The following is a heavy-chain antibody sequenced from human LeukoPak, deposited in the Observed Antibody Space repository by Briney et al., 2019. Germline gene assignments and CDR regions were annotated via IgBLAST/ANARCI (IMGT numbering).Heavy chain of an antibody. CDR2: IKSKADGGTP. J-gene: IGHJ4*02. D-gene: IGHD6-19*01. V-gene: IGHV3-15*01. Sequence: GGSLRLSCAASGFTFSNAWMNWVRQAPGKGLEWIGRIKSKADGGTPDYAAPVKGRFTISRDDSKKMLYLQMSSLKTEDTAVYYCTTDIWTAVARDHWGQGTLVIVSS. CDR1: GFTFSNAW. CDR3: TTDIWTAVARDH.